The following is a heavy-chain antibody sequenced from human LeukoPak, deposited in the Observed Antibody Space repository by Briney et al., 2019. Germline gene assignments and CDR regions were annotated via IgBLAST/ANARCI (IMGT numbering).Heavy chain of an antibody. Sequence: SQTLSLTCTVSGGSISSGSYYWSWIRQPAGKGLEWIGRIYTSGSTNYNPSLKSRVTISVDTSKNQFSLKLSSVTAADTAVYYCARSPYGEFDYWGQGTLVTVSS. CDR3: ARSPYGEFDY. CDR2: IYTSGST. CDR1: GGSISSGSYY. J-gene: IGHJ4*02. D-gene: IGHD3-16*01. V-gene: IGHV4-61*02.